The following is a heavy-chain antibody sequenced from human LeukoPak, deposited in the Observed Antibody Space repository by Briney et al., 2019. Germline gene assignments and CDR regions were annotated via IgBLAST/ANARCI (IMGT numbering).Heavy chain of an antibody. V-gene: IGHV1-8*01. D-gene: IGHD5-24*01. CDR1: GYTFTSHD. CDR2: MSPNSGDT. Sequence: ASVKVSCKASGYTFTSHDINWVRQATGQGLEWMGWMSPNSGDTGYAQKFQGRVTMTSDSSISTAYMELSSLRSEDTAVYYCARYGRWPTRVYDYWGQGTLVTVSS. J-gene: IGHJ4*02. CDR3: ARYGRWPTRVYDY.